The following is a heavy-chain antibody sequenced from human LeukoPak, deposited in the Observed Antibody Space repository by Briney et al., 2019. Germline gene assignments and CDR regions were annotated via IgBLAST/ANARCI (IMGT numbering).Heavy chain of an antibody. Sequence: GGSLRLSCAASGFTFSSYAMSWVRQAPGEGLEWVSAISSSGGSTYYADSVKGRSTISRDNSKNKLDLQMNSLRDGDTAVYYCAKGGGPVAGLNYFDYWGQGTLVTVSS. J-gene: IGHJ4*02. D-gene: IGHD6-19*01. CDR1: GFTFSSYA. CDR3: AKGGGPVAGLNYFDY. CDR2: ISSSGGST. V-gene: IGHV3-23*01.